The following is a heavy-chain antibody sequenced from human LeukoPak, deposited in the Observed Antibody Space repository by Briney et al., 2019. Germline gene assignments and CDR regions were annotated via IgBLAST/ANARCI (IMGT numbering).Heavy chain of an antibody. CDR1: GYTFTSYG. Sequence: ASVTVSCTASGYTFTSYGISWVRQAPGQGLEWMGWISAYNGNTNYAQKLQGRVTMTTDTSTSTAYMELRSLRSDDTAVYYCARAGYSYGNNWFDPWGQGTLVTVSS. V-gene: IGHV1-18*01. CDR3: ARAGYSYGNNWFDP. CDR2: ISAYNGNT. D-gene: IGHD5-18*01. J-gene: IGHJ5*02.